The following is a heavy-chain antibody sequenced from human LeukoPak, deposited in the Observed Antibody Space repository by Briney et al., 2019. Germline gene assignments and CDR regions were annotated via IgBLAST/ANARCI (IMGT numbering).Heavy chain of an antibody. CDR1: GGSISSGGYY. Sequence: SQTLSLTCTVSGGSISSGGYYWSWIRQHPGKGLEWIGYIYYSGSTYYNPSLKSRVTISVDTSKNQFSLKLSSVTAADTAVYYCARGGRYYYDSSGLDYWGQGTLVTVSS. CDR3: ARGGRYYYDSSGLDY. D-gene: IGHD3-22*01. J-gene: IGHJ4*02. V-gene: IGHV4-31*03. CDR2: IYYSGST.